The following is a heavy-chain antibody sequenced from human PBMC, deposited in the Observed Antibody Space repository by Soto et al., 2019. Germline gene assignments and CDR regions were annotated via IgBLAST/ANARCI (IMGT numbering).Heavy chain of an antibody. J-gene: IGHJ5*02. V-gene: IGHV4-4*09. CDR1: GGSISNDY. D-gene: IGHD3-22*01. Sequence: PSETLSLTCRVSGGSISNDYWTWIRQPPGKGLEWIGYIYKGGSINYNPSLKSRVTISVDTSNNQFSLKLSSVTAADTAVYYCVRAYYDRSGYAVDPWGQGTLVTVPQ. CDR2: IYKGGSI. CDR3: VRAYYDRSGYAVDP.